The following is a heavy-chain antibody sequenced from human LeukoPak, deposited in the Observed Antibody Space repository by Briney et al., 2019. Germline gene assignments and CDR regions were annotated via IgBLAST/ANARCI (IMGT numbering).Heavy chain of an antibody. D-gene: IGHD5-12*01. Sequence: PGGSLRLSCAASGFTFSSYWMHWDRQAPGKGLVWVSRVNSDGTGTTYADSVEGRFTISRDNAKNTVYLQMHSLRAEDTAIYYCIRTLIVATSPYMDVWGKGTTVTVSS. CDR1: GFTFSSYW. V-gene: IGHV3-74*01. CDR3: IRTLIVATSPYMDV. CDR2: VNSDGTGT. J-gene: IGHJ6*03.